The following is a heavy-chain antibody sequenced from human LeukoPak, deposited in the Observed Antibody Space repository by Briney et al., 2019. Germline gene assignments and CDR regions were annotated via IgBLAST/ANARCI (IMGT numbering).Heavy chain of an antibody. Sequence: GGSLRLSCAASGFTFSSYSMNWVRQAPGKGLEWVSYISSSSSTIYYADSVKGRFTISRDNAKNSLYLQMNSLRAEDTAVYYCVRDPSGSGFAFDSWGQGALVTVSS. CDR3: VRDPSGSGFAFDS. J-gene: IGHJ4*02. D-gene: IGHD1-1*01. CDR1: GFTFSSYS. V-gene: IGHV3-48*01. CDR2: ISSSSSTI.